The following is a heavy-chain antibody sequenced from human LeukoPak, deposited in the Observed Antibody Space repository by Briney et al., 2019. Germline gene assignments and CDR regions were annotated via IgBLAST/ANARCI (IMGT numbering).Heavy chain of an antibody. D-gene: IGHD6-13*01. CDR2: IYYSGST. CDR1: GGSVSRNPYY. Sequence: SETLSLTCTVSGGSVSRNPYYWLWLRQPPGKGLEGGRNIYYSGSTYYNPSLKSRVTISVDTSKNKFSLKVTSVTAADTAVYYCARLVGSSWYREVLRGRDYWGQGTLVTVSS. V-gene: IGHV4-39*01. J-gene: IGHJ4*02. CDR3: ARLVGSSWYREVLRGRDY.